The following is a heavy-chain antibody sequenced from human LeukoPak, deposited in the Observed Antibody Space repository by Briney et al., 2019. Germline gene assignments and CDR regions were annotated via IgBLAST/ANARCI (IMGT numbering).Heavy chain of an antibody. CDR1: GYTLTELS. D-gene: IGHD3-10*01. CDR2: FDPEDGET. V-gene: IGHV1-24*01. J-gene: IGHJ6*02. Sequence: ASVKVSCKVSGYTLTELSMHWVRQAPGKGLEWMGGFDPEDGETIYAQKFQGRVTTTEDTSTDTAYMELSSLRSEDTAVYYCATSPRGVYYYGMDVWGQGTTVTVSS. CDR3: ATSPRGVYYYGMDV.